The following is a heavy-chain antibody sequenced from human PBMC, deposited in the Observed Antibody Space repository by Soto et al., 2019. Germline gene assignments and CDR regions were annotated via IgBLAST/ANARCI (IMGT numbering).Heavy chain of an antibody. Sequence: GGSLRLSCAASGFTFSDYYMSWIRQAPGKGLEWVAYISGSSSYTKYADSVKGRFTISRDNAKNSVYLQMNSLRAEDTAVYYCARDRYSYDSSGDRVYWGQGTLVTVSS. CDR1: GFTFSDYY. V-gene: IGHV3-11*06. J-gene: IGHJ4*02. CDR2: ISGSSSYT. CDR3: ARDRYSYDSSGDRVY. D-gene: IGHD3-22*01.